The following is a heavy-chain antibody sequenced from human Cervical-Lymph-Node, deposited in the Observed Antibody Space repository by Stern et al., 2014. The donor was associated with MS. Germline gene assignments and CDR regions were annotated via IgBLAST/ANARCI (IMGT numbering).Heavy chain of an antibody. J-gene: IGHJ4*02. CDR3: ATNYYDNTGYHG. CDR2: ISPYSGDT. Sequence: VHLVESGAEVKRPGASVKVSCEASGYSFTGYYMHWVRQAPGQGLEWMGRISPYSGDTNYAQNFQGRVTMTRDTSISTAYMELSGLRSDDTAVYYCATNYYDNTGYHGWGQGTLVAVSS. CDR1: GYSFTGYY. V-gene: IGHV1-2*06. D-gene: IGHD3-22*01.